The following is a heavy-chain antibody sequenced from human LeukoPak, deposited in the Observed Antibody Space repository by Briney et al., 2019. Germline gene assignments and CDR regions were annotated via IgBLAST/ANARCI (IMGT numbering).Heavy chain of an antibody. CDR3: ARGSYCGGDCYSGWFDP. CDR2: IYHSGST. J-gene: IGHJ5*02. CDR1: GGSISSGGYS. D-gene: IGHD2-21*02. V-gene: IGHV4-30-2*01. Sequence: SQTLSLTCAVSGGSISSGGYSWSWIRQPPGKGLEWIGYIYHSGSTYYNPSLKSRVTISVDRSKTQFSLKLSSVTAADTAVYYCARGSYCGGDCYSGWFDPWGQGTLVTVSS.